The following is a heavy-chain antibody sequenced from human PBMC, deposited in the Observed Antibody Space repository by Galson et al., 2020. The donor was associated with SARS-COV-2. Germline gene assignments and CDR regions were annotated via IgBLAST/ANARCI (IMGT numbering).Heavy chain of an antibody. Sequence: GESLKISCKGSGYSFTSYWIAWVRQMPGKGLEWMGIIYPGDSDTKYSPSFQGQVTISADKSISTAYLQWSSLKASDTAMYYCARLLVISSNWYDYLDYWGQGALVTVSS. V-gene: IGHV5-51*01. CDR3: ARLLVISSNWYDYLDY. J-gene: IGHJ4*02. CDR2: IYPGDSDT. D-gene: IGHD6-13*01. CDR1: GYSFTSYW.